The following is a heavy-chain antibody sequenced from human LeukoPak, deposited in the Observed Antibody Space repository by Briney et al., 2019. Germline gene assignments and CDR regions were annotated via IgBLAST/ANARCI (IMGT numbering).Heavy chain of an antibody. CDR1: GGSFSGYY. J-gene: IGHJ6*03. CDR2: INHSGST. CDR3: ARGRYYYYMDV. Sequence: SETLSLTCAVYGGSFSGYYWSWIRQPPGKGLEWIGEINHSGSTNYNPSLKSRVTISVDTSKNQFSLKLSSVTAADTVVYYCARGRYYYYMDVWGKGTTVTVSS. V-gene: IGHV4-34*01.